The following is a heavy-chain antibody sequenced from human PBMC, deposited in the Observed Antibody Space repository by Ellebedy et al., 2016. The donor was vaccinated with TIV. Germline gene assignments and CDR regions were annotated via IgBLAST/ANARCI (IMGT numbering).Heavy chain of an antibody. Sequence: GESLKISCAASGFTFSSYAMHWVRQAPGKGLEWVAFIRFDASNEYYADSVKGRFTISRDNGKNSLYLQMNSLRDEDTAMYFCTLNWNDSPVGGMDVWGQGTTVTVSS. D-gene: IGHD1-1*01. CDR1: GFTFSSYA. V-gene: IGHV3-30*02. CDR3: TLNWNDSPVGGMDV. J-gene: IGHJ6*02. CDR2: IRFDASNE.